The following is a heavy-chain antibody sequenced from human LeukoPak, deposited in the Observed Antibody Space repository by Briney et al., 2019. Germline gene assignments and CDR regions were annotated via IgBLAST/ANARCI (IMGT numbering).Heavy chain of an antibody. CDR2: IYTSGST. V-gene: IGHV4-61*02. CDR1: GGSISSGGYY. CDR3: ARERNWYFDL. J-gene: IGHJ2*01. Sequence: SETLSLTCTVSGGSISSGGYYWSWIRQPAGKGLEWIGRIYTSGSTNYNPSLKSRVTMSVDTSKNQFSLKLSSVTAADTAVYYCARERNWYFDLWGRGTLVTVSP.